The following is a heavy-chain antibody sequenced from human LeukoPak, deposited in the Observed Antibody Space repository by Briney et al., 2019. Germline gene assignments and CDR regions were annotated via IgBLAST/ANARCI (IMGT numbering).Heavy chain of an antibody. Sequence: PGGSLRLSCAASGLTFDDYAMLWVRQAPGKGLEWVSLISGGGGSTYYADSVKGRFTISRDNSKNSLYLQMNSLRTEDTALYYCAKDILYSSGWTTRGLLDYWGQGTLVTVSS. CDR1: GLTFDDYA. J-gene: IGHJ4*02. CDR3: AKDILYSSGWTTRGLLDY. D-gene: IGHD6-19*01. CDR2: ISGGGGST. V-gene: IGHV3-43*02.